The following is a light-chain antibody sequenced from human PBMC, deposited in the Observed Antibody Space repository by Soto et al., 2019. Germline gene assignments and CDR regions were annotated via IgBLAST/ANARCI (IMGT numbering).Light chain of an antibody. CDR3: HQYGKSPWT. CDR1: QSVSSSY. CDR2: GVS. J-gene: IGKJ1*01. Sequence: IVLTQSPGTLSLSPWKRATLSCRASQSVSSSYLAWYQQKPGQTPRLLIHGVSSRATGILDRFSGSGSGTDFTLTISRLEPEDFAVYYCHQYGKSPWTFGQGTKVDIK. V-gene: IGKV3-20*01.